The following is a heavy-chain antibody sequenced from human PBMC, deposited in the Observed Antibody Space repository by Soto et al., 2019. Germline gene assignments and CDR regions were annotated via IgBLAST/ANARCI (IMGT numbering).Heavy chain of an antibody. D-gene: IGHD3-3*01. CDR3: ARDLTTYYDFWSGPPDYGMDV. V-gene: IGHV1-18*04. Sequence: GASVKVSCKASGYTFTSYGISWVRQAPGQGLEWMGWISAYNGNTNYARKLQGRVTMTTDTSTSTAYMELRSLRSDDTAVYYCARDLTTYYDFWSGPPDYGMDVWGQGTTVTVSS. CDR1: GYTFTSYG. J-gene: IGHJ6*02. CDR2: ISAYNGNT.